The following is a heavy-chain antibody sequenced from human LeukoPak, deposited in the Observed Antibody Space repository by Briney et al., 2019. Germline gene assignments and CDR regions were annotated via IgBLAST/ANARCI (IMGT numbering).Heavy chain of an antibody. CDR3: ARDWRDSSGKFPNDAFDI. Sequence: PGGSLRLSCVVSGFTFSSYWMSWVRQAPGKGLEWVANIKQDGGEIYYVDSVKGRFTISRDNAKNSLYLQMNSLRAEDTAVYYCARDWRDSSGKFPNDAFDIWGQGTMVTVSS. V-gene: IGHV3-7*01. CDR1: GFTFSSYW. CDR2: IKQDGGEI. J-gene: IGHJ3*02. D-gene: IGHD3-22*01.